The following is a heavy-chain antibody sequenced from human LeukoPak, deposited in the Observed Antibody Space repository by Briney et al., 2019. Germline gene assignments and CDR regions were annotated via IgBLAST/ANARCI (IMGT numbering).Heavy chain of an antibody. CDR2: IRSKVYGGTT. CDR3: TRVRIYCSGGSCYHYYYGADV. J-gene: IGHJ6*02. Sequence: GGSLRLSCTASGFTFGDYAMSWVRHAPGKGLEWVGFIRSKVYGGTTEYAASVKGRFTISRDDSKSIAYLQMNSLKTEDTAVYYCTRVRIYCSGGSCYHYYYGADVWGQGTTVTVAS. D-gene: IGHD2-15*01. CDR1: GFTFGDYA. V-gene: IGHV3-49*04.